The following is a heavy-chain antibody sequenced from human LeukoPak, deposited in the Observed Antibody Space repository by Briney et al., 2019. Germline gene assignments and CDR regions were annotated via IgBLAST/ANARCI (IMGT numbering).Heavy chain of an antibody. J-gene: IGHJ4*02. CDR1: GFTFDDYA. Sequence: GGSLRLSCAASGFTFDDYAMHWVRQAPGKGLEWVSGISWNSGSIGYADSVKGRFTISRDNAKNSLYLQMNSLRAGDTALYYCAKAHGYSYGYFDYWGQGTLVTVSS. D-gene: IGHD5-18*01. CDR3: AKAHGYSYGYFDY. V-gene: IGHV3-9*01. CDR2: ISWNSGSI.